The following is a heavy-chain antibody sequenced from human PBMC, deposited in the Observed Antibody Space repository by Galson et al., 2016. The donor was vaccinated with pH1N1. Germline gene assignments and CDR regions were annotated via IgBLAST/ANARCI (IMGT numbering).Heavy chain of an antibody. CDR1: GYTFTGHY. J-gene: IGHJ5*02. D-gene: IGHD2-21*01. CDR2: INPENGDT. Sequence: SVKVSCKASGYTFTGHYMHWVRQALGRGLEWMGWINPENGDTKYAQKFQDRVTMTRDTSNSTAYMEVNRLTSDDTAVYYCARIIRYSSGLDPWGQGTLVTVSS. V-gene: IGHV1-2*02. CDR3: ARIIRYSSGLDP.